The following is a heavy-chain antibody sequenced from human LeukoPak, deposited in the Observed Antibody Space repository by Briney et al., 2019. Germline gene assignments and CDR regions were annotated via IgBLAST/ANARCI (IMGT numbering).Heavy chain of an antibody. D-gene: IGHD6-19*01. CDR1: GFTFSSYA. Sequence: GGSLRLSCAASGFTFSSYAMHWVRQAPGKGLEWVSAISGSGGSTYYADSVKGRFTISRDNSKNTLYLQMNSLRAEDTAVYYCAKGVQQWLVPPFDYWGQGTLVTVSS. CDR2: ISGSGGST. V-gene: IGHV3-23*01. J-gene: IGHJ4*02. CDR3: AKGVQQWLVPPFDY.